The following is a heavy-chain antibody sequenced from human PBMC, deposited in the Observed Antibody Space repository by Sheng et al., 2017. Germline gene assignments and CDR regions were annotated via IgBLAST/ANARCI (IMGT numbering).Heavy chain of an antibody. CDR2: GHYSGSN. D-gene: IGHD2-15*01. CDR3: ARVNSRGWRNWYFDL. V-gene: IGHV4-39*07. Sequence: RLQESGPGLLKPSETLSLTCTVSDDSLRTDSYYWGWIRQSPGKGLEWIGSGHYSGSNYYSPSLKSRVALSVDTSNKQFSLRLTSMTAADTAVYYCARVNSRGWRNWYFDLWGRGTLV. CDR1: DDSLRTDSYY. J-gene: IGHJ2*01.